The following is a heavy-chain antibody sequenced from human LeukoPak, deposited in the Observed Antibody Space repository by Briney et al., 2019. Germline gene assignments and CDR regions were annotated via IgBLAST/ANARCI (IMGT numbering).Heavy chain of an antibody. CDR2: ISSASRTI. V-gene: IGHV3-11*01. D-gene: IGHD2-2*01. Sequence: GGSLRLSCVASGLTFSDYYMSWIRQAPGKGLEWVSYISSASRTIYYTDSVKGRFTISRDDAKNSLYLQMHSLRVDDTAVYYCASDSSSWGLFDHWGQGALVTVSS. CDR1: GLTFSDYY. J-gene: IGHJ4*02. CDR3: ASDSSSWGLFDH.